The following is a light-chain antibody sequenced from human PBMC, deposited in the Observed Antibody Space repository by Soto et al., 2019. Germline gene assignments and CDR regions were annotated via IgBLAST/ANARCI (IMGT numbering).Light chain of an antibody. Sequence: QAELTQPAEATGTPLERLSITKDESSNSIGSNTVNWYQQLPGTAPKLLIYSNNQRPSGVPDRFSGSKSGTSASLAISGLQSENEADYYCAAWDDSLNGYVSGSGTKVTVL. CDR2: SNN. J-gene: IGLJ1*01. CDR3: AAWDDSLNGYV. V-gene: IGLV1-44*01. CDR1: SNSIGSNT.